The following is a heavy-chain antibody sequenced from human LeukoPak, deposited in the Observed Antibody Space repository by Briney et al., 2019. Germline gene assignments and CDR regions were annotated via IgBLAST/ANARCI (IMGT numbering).Heavy chain of an antibody. CDR1: GYTFTSYG. Sequence: ASVKVSCKASGYTFTSYGLTWVRQAPGQGLEWVGWISAYNGNTNYEQKFQGRLTMTTDTSTSTAYMELRSLRSDDTAVYYCARGIDSASPPLGTFEIWGQGTMVTVSS. CDR3: ARGIDSASPPLGTFEI. J-gene: IGHJ3*02. V-gene: IGHV1-18*01. D-gene: IGHD1-26*01. CDR2: ISAYNGNT.